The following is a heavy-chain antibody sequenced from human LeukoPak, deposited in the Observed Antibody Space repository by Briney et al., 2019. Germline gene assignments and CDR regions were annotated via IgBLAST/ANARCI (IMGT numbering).Heavy chain of an antibody. CDR3: AKDSTARIYYYYMDV. CDR2: IWYDGSNK. V-gene: IGHV3-33*06. D-gene: IGHD4-17*01. J-gene: IGHJ6*03. Sequence: GGSLRLPCAASGFTFSSYGMHWVRQAPGKGLEWVAVIWYDGSNKYYADSVKGRFTISRDNSKNTLYLQMNSLRAEDTAVYYCAKDSTARIYYYYMDVWGKGTTVTVSS. CDR1: GFTFSSYG.